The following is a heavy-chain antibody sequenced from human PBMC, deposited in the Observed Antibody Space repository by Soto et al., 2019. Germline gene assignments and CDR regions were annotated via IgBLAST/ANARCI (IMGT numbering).Heavy chain of an antibody. D-gene: IGHD3-16*01. J-gene: IGHJ2*01. CDR3: GRYQCVCRSHWIWYSEL. Sequence: PGGSLRLSCAASGFTLSSYWMCWVRQDPGEGLEWVANIKQDGSEKYYVDSVKGRFTISRDNAKNSLYLQMSSLRAEDTAVYYCGRYQCVCRSHWIWYSELWGRGTLVTVST. V-gene: IGHV3-7*01. CDR2: IKQDGSEK. CDR1: GFTLSSYW.